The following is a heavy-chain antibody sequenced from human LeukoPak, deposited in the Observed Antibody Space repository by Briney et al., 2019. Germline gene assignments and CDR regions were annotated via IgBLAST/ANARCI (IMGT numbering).Heavy chain of an antibody. J-gene: IGHJ4*02. V-gene: IGHV3-23*01. CDR3: ARDSGNDFGAN. CDR1: GFTFSSYA. Sequence: GGSLRLSCAASGFTFSSYAMSWVRQAPGKGLEWVSTISNSGGSTYYADSVKGRFTISRDNSKNTLYLQMNSLRAEDTAVYYCARDSGNDFGANWGQGTLVTVSS. D-gene: IGHD4-17*01. CDR2: ISNSGGST.